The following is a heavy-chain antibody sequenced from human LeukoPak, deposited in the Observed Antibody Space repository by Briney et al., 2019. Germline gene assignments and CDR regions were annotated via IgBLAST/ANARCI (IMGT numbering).Heavy chain of an antibody. D-gene: IGHD3-16*01. J-gene: IGHJ5*02. CDR1: GGSISSYY. CDR2: IYYSGST. V-gene: IGHV4-59*01. Sequence: SETLSLTCTVSGGSISSYYWSWIRQPPGKGLEWIGYIYYSGSTNYNPSLKSRVTISVDTSKNQFSLKLSSVTAADTAVYYCARVRLSVGFDPWGQGTLVTVSS. CDR3: ARVRLSVGFDP.